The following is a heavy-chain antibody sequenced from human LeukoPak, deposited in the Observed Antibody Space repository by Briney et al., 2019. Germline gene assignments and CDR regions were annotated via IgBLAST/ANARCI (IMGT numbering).Heavy chain of an antibody. CDR3: ARAWWSLNWFDP. CDR1: GYTFTSYY. CDR2: INPSGGST. J-gene: IGHJ5*02. V-gene: IGHV1-46*01. D-gene: IGHD2-8*02. Sequence: ASVKVSCKASGYTFTSYYMHWVRQAPGQGLEWMGIINPSGGSTSYAQKFQGRVTMTRDTSTSTVYMGLSSLRSEDTAVYYCARAWWSLNWFDPWGQGTLVTVSS.